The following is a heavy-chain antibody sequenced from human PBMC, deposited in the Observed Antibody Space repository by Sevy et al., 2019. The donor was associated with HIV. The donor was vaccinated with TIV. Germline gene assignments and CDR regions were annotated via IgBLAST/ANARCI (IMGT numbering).Heavy chain of an antibody. CDR1: GFSFSNYW. V-gene: IGHV3-74*01. CDR3: AGDYYAGKGMDV. J-gene: IGHJ6*02. CDR2: INNDGSTT. Sequence: GGSLRLSCAASGFSFSNYWMHWVRQAPGKGLVWVSRINNDGSTTSYADSVKGRFTISRDNAKNTLYLQMNSLRAEDTAVYYCAGDYYAGKGMDVWGQGTTVTVSS. D-gene: IGHD3-10*01.